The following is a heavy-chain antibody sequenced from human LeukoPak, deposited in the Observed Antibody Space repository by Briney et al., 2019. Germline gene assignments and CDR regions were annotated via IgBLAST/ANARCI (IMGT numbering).Heavy chain of an antibody. V-gene: IGHV1-2*02. CDR1: GYTFTGYY. Sequence: ASVKVSCKATGYTFTGYYIHWVRQAPGQGLEWMGWINPNTGGTEYAQKFQNRVTMTRDTSINTAYLEISRLKSDDTAIYYCAREGDSALDTNWFDPWGQGTLVTVSS. CDR2: INPNTGGT. CDR3: AREGDSALDTNWFDP. J-gene: IGHJ5*02. D-gene: IGHD5-18*01.